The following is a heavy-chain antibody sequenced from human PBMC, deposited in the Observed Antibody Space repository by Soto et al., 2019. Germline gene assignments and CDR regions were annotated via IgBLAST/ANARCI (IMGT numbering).Heavy chain of an antibody. Sequence: GGSLRLSCAASGFTFSSYAMSWVRQAPGKGLEWVSAISGSGGSTYYADSVKGRFTISRDNSKNTLYLQMNSLRAEDTAVYYCAKDVVLVVVVVAASAFDIWGQGTMVTVSS. J-gene: IGHJ3*02. CDR1: GFTFSSYA. D-gene: IGHD2-15*01. CDR2: ISGSGGST. V-gene: IGHV3-23*01. CDR3: AKDVVLVVVVVAASAFDI.